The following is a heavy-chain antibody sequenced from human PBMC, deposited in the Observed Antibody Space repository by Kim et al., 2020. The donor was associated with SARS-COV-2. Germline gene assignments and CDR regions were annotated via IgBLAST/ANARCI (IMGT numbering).Heavy chain of an antibody. CDR3: ATRTPPYERLFFDY. CDR2: IKSNTDGGTT. Sequence: GGSLRLSCAVSGFTFSNAWMSWVRQSPGRGLEWVGRIKSNTDGGTTDYAAPVTGRFTNSRDDPKNTLYLQMNSLNTAYTALYYCATRTPPYERLFFDYWGQGTPVTVSS. V-gene: IGHV3-15*01. CDR1: GFTFSNAW. J-gene: IGHJ4*02. D-gene: IGHD3-16*01.